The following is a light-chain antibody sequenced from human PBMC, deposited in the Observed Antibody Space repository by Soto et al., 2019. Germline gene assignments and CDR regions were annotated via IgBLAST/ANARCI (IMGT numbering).Light chain of an antibody. V-gene: IGKV3-15*01. CDR1: QSVRSN. Sequence: ETVMTQSPATLSVSPGERATLSCRASQSVRSNLAWYQQKPGQAPRLLIYGASTRATGVPARFGGSGSGTEFTLTISSLLSEDFAVYYCQHYNNWPIAFGQGTRLEIK. J-gene: IGKJ5*01. CDR3: QHYNNWPIA. CDR2: GAS.